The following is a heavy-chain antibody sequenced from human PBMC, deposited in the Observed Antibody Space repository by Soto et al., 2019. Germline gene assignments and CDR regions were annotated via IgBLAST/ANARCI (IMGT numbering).Heavy chain of an antibody. CDR3: AHSYYDCSGYYAFDI. CDR2: IYWDDDK. V-gene: IGHV2-5*02. J-gene: IGHJ3*02. Sequence: QITLKESGPTLVKPTQTLTLTCTFSGFSLSPSGVGVGWIRQPPGKALEWLALIYWDDDKRHSPSLKRRLTIPKDTSKNQVVLTMTNMDPVDTATYYCAHSYYDCSGYYAFDICGQGTMVTFSS. CDR1: GFSLSPSGVG. D-gene: IGHD3-22*01.